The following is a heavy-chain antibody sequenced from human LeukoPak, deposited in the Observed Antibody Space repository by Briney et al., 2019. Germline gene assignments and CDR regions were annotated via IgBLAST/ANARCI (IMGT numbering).Heavy chain of an antibody. V-gene: IGHV3-23*01. CDR2: VSGTGLTT. CDR3: AKELMGFDY. CDR1: GXTFSSYA. D-gene: IGHD2-8*01. Sequence: GGSLRLSCAASGXTFSSYAMSWVRQAPGKGLEWVSAVSGTGLTTYYADSVKGRFIVSRDNSKNTVYLQMNSLRGEDAAVYYCAKELMGFDYWGQGTLVTVSS. J-gene: IGHJ4*02.